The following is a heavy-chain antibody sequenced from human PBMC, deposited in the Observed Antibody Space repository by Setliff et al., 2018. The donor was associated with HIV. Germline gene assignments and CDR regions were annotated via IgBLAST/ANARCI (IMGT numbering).Heavy chain of an antibody. CDR3: ARKHLFNVFDY. J-gene: IGHJ4*02. Sequence: SETLSLTCTLSGGSISTYYWSWIRQSPGKGLEWIGYVYYSGSTNYNPSLKSRVTISVDTSKNQFSLKLSSVTAADTAVYYCARKHLFNVFDYWGQGTLVTSPQ. D-gene: IGHD2-8*01. CDR1: GGSISTYY. V-gene: IGHV4-59*01. CDR2: VYYSGST.